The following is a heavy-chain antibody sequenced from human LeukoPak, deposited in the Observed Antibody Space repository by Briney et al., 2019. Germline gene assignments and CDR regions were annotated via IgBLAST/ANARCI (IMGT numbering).Heavy chain of an antibody. CDR2: INPNSGGT. CDR3: ARDMGSIPDY. D-gene: IGHD2-21*01. Sequence: ASVKVSCKASGYTFTGYYMHWVRQAPGQGLEWMGWINPNSGGTNYAQKFQGRVTMTRDTSTSTVYMELSSLRSEDTAVYYCARDMGSIPDYWGQGTLVTVSS. J-gene: IGHJ4*02. CDR1: GYTFTGYY. V-gene: IGHV1-2*02.